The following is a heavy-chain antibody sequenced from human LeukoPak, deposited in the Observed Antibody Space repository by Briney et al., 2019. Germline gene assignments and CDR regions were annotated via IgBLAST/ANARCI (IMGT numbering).Heavy chain of an antibody. J-gene: IGHJ4*02. CDR1: GCTFSSYA. Sequence: SVKVSCKASGCTFSSYAISWVRQAPGQGLEWMGGIIPIFGTAHYAQKFQGRVTITADESTSTAYMELSSLRSEDTAVYYCARPVTPSYYYDSSGYSAGGFDYWGRGTLVTVSS. V-gene: IGHV1-69*13. CDR2: IIPIFGTA. D-gene: IGHD3-22*01. CDR3: ARPVTPSYYYDSSGYSAGGFDY.